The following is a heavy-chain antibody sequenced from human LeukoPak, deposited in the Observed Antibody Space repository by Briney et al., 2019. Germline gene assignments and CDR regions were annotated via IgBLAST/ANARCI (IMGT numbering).Heavy chain of an antibody. CDR1: GDSVSSNSAA. CDR2: TYHRSKWYN. Sequence: SQTLSLTCAISGDSVSSNSAAWNWIRQSPSRGLEWLGGTYHRSKWYNDYAVSVKSRITINPDTSKNQFSLQLNSVTPEDTAVYYCARELLWFGELWGDYYYYGMDVWGKGTTVTVSS. V-gene: IGHV6-1*01. D-gene: IGHD3-10*01. J-gene: IGHJ6*04. CDR3: ARELLWFGELWGDYYYYGMDV.